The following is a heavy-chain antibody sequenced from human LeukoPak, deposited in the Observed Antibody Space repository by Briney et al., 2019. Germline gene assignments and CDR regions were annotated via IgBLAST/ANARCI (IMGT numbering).Heavy chain of an antibody. CDR3: ARGDSSGYYYVSFDY. CDR2: IIPIFGTA. J-gene: IGHJ4*02. V-gene: IGHV1-69*05. D-gene: IGHD3-22*01. Sequence: SVKVSCKASGYTFTSYYMHWVRQAPGQGLEWMGRIIPIFGTANYAQKFQGRVTITTDESTSTAYMELSSLRSEDTAVYYCARGDSSGYYYVSFDYWGQGTLVTVSS. CDR1: GYTFTSYY.